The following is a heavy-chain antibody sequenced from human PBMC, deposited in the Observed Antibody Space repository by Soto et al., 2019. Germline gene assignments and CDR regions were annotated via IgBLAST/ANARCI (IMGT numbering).Heavy chain of an antibody. CDR3: AKDRAPYSSSWYVDY. V-gene: IGHV3-23*01. D-gene: IGHD6-13*01. Sequence: GGSLRLSCAASRFTFSSYAMSWVRQAPGKGLEWVSAISGSGGSTYYADSVKGRFTISRDNSKNTLYLQMNSLRAEDTAVYYCAKDRAPYSSSWYVDYWGQGTLVTVSS. J-gene: IGHJ4*02. CDR1: RFTFSSYA. CDR2: ISGSGGST.